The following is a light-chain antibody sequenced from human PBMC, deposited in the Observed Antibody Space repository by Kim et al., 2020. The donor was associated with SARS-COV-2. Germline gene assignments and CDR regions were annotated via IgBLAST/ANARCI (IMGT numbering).Light chain of an antibody. J-gene: IGLJ3*02. CDR3: ATWDDTLSGPGV. Sequence: QRVTISCSRSTPIIGSDDVYWYQQLPGTAPKLLIYRNTKRPSGVPDRFSGSKSGTSASLAISGLRSEDEADYYCATWDDTLSGPGVFGGGTQLTV. V-gene: IGLV1-47*01. CDR2: RNT. CDR1: TPIIGSDD.